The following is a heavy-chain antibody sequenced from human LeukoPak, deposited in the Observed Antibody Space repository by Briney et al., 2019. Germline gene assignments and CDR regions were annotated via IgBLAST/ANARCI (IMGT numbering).Heavy chain of an antibody. CDR1: GYTFTGHY. Sequence: ASVKGDCKASGYTFTGHYMHWVRQAPGQGLEWMGWINPKNAGTNFAQRFQGRVTMTRDTSISTVYMELSRLRSDDTALYYCARTLYIAAVPGGFDYWGQGTLVTVSS. CDR3: ARTLYIAAVPGGFDY. D-gene: IGHD6-13*01. J-gene: IGHJ4*02. V-gene: IGHV1-2*02. CDR2: INPKNAGT.